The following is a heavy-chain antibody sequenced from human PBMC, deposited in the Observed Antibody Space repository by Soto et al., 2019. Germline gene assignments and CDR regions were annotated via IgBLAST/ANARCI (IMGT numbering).Heavy chain of an antibody. CDR2: IYHSGST. V-gene: IGHV4-4*02. D-gene: IGHD2-2*01. CDR1: GGSISSSNW. CDR3: ARDPRKYQLLSAGDY. J-gene: IGHJ4*02. Sequence: QVQLQESGPGLVKPSGTLSLTCAVSGGSISSSNWWSWVRQPPGKGLEWIGEIYHSGSTNYNPSLKSRDTISVDQSNNQCSLTQSSVTAADTAVYYCARDPRKYQLLSAGDYWGQGTLVTVSS.